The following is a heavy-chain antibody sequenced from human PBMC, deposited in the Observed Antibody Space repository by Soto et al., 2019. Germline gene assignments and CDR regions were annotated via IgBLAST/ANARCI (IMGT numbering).Heavy chain of an antibody. V-gene: IGHV3-23*01. CDR2: ISGSGGGT. CDR3: AKHMRGAWYFPDTFDI. Sequence: PGGSLRLSCEGSGFPFSSFAMSWVRQTPGKGLEWVSGISGSGGGTYHADSVKGRFTISRDNSKNTLYLQMNSLRAEDTAVYFCAKHMRGAWYFPDTFDIWGQGTMVTVSS. D-gene: IGHD6-19*01. J-gene: IGHJ3*02. CDR1: GFPFSSFA.